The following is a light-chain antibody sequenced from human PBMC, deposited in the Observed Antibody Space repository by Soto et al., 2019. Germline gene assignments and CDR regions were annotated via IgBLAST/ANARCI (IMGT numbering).Light chain of an antibody. Sequence: ELLLTQSPATLSFSPWERSTLSCRARQSVSSYLAWYQQKPGQAPRLLISDASTMASGIPSRFRGSGSGTDFTLTITSLEPEDFAVYYCQQCCSAPKTFGQGTKVDIK. V-gene: IGKV3-11*01. CDR2: DAS. J-gene: IGKJ1*01. CDR1: QSVSSY. CDR3: QQCCSAPKT.